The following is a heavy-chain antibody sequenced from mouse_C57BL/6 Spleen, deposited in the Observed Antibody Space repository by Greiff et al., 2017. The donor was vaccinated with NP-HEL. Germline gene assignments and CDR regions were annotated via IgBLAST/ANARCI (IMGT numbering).Heavy chain of an antibody. J-gene: IGHJ4*01. V-gene: IGHV1-59*01. CDR1: GYTFTSYW. Sequence: VQLQQPGAELVRPGTSVKLSCKASGYTFTSYWMHWVKQRPGQGLEWIGVIDPSDSYTNYNQKFKGKATLTVDTSSSTAYMQLSSLTSEDSAVYYCARSGLTTVVAPYAMDYWGQGTSVTVSS. D-gene: IGHD1-1*01. CDR2: IDPSDSYT. CDR3: ARSGLTTVVAPYAMDY.